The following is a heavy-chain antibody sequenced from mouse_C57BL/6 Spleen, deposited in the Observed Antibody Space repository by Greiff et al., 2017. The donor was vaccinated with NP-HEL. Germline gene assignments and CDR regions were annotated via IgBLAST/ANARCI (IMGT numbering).Heavy chain of an antibody. CDR1: GYAFSSSW. D-gene: IGHD4-1*01. V-gene: IGHV1-82*01. J-gene: IGHJ1*03. CDR3: AGGGTGWYFDV. Sequence: VQLVESGPELVKPGASVKISCKASGYAFSSSWMNWVKQRPGKGLEWIGRIYPGDGDTNYNGKFKGKATLTADKSSSTAYMQLSSLTSEDSAVYFCAGGGTGWYFDVWGTGTTVTVSS. CDR2: IYPGDGDT.